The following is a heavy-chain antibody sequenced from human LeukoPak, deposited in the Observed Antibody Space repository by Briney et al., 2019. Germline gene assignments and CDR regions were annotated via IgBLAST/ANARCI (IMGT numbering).Heavy chain of an antibody. V-gene: IGHV3-53*01. CDR2: IYSGGST. J-gene: IGHJ3*02. Sequence: GGSLRLSCAASGLTVSNNYMSWVRQAPGKGLEWVSVIYSGGSTYYADSVKGRFTISRDNSKNTLYLQVNSLRAEDTAVYYCARSITMARVDIWGQGTMVTVSS. D-gene: IGHD3-10*01. CDR1: GLTVSNNY. CDR3: ARSITMARVDI.